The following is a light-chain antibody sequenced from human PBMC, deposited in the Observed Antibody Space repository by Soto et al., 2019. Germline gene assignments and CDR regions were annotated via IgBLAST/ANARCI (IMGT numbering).Light chain of an antibody. CDR2: DVS. J-gene: IGLJ1*01. CDR3: SSYTSSSTLEV. Sequence: QSVLTQPASVSGSPGQSITIPCTGTSSDIGGHNYVSWYQQHPGKAPKLMIYDVSNRPSGVSNRFSGSKSGNTASLTISGLQAEDAADYYCSSYTSSSTLEVFGTGTKLTVL. V-gene: IGLV2-14*03. CDR1: SSDIGGHNY.